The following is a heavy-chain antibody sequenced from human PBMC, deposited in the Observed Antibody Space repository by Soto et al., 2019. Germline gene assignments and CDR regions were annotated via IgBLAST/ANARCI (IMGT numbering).Heavy chain of an antibody. CDR1: GDSISSYY. CDR2: LYYGRSA. Sequence: QVQLQESGPGLVKPSETLSLTCAVSGDSISSYYCMWIRQPPGKGLESIGYLYYGRSANYNPSLKKPVPLAGDTAHESCPPTLGSMPAAETARDYLVLCSLAGRPGYWGQGTLVTVSS. CDR3: VLCSLAGRPGY. J-gene: IGHJ4*02. D-gene: IGHD2-15*01. V-gene: IGHV4-59*01.